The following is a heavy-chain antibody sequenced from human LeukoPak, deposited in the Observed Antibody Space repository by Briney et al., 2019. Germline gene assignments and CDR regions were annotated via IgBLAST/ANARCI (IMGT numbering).Heavy chain of an antibody. Sequence: PGGSLRLSCAASGFSLSSYWMHWVRQAPGKGLVWVSRINSDGSSTSYADFVKGRFTISRDNAKNTLYLQMNSLRAEDTAAYYCATDTIRDWGQGTPVTVST. D-gene: IGHD3-3*01. CDR3: ATDTIRD. J-gene: IGHJ4*02. CDR2: INSDGSST. CDR1: GFSLSSYW. V-gene: IGHV3-74*01.